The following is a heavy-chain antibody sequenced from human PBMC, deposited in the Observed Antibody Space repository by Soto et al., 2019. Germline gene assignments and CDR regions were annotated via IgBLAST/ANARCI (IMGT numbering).Heavy chain of an antibody. J-gene: IGHJ5*02. D-gene: IGHD3-22*01. V-gene: IGHV1-8*01. Sequence: ASGKVSCKASGYTFTSYDINWVRQATGQGLEWMGWMNPNSGNTGYAQKFQGRVTMTRNTSINTAYLELSSLRSEDTAVYFCSREDSSGGLDPWAREPWSPSPQ. CDR2: MNPNSGNT. CDR3: SREDSSGGLDP. CDR1: GYTFTSYD.